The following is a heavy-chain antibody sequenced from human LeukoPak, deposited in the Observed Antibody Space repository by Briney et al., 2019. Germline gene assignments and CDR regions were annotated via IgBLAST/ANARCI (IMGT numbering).Heavy chain of an antibody. CDR1: GFTFSSYG. V-gene: IGHV3-NL1*01. D-gene: IGHD6-6*01. CDR3: ASWRGSSYAFDI. Sequence: GGSLKLSCAASGFTFSSYGMHWVRQAPRKGLEWVAVVFSGGSTYYADSVMGPFTVSRDNSANTLYLQMNSLRAEVTAVYYCASWRGSSYAFDIWGQGTMVTVSS. J-gene: IGHJ3*02. CDR2: VFSGGST.